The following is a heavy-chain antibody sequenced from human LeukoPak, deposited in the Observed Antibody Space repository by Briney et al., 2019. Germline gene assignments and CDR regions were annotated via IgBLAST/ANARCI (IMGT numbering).Heavy chain of an antibody. D-gene: IGHD4-23*01. V-gene: IGHV3-7*04. CDR2: IKQDGSEI. CDR3: ARADYGGNLFFDY. Sequence: PGGSLRLSCPASGFTFSSYAMHWVRQAPGKGLEWVANIKQDGSEINYVDSVKGRFTISRDNAKNSMLLQMNSLRAEDTAVYYCARADYGGNLFFDYWGQGALVTVSS. CDR1: GFTFSSYA. J-gene: IGHJ4*02.